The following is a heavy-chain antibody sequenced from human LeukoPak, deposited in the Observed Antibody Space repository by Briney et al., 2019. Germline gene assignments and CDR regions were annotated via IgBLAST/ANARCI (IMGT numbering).Heavy chain of an antibody. CDR1: GLSLTHDG. D-gene: IGHD3-9*01. CDR3: TRDPSVDYDLLSHWFDP. J-gene: IGHJ5*02. Sequence: AASVKVSCKASGLSLTHDGISWVRQAPGQGLEWMGGIVSFFGAAHYIQKFQGRLTITADESTSTAYMELSSLTSEDTAVYYCTRDPSVDYDLLSHWFDPWGQGTLVTVSS. CDR2: IVSFFGAA. V-gene: IGHV1-69*13.